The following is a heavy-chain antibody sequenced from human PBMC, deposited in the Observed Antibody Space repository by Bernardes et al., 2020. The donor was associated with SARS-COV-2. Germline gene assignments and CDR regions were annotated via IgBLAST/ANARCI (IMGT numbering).Heavy chain of an antibody. CDR1: IFRLNPYA. J-gene: IGHJ3*02. CDR3: ARESEAFDI. V-gene: IGHV3-30*03. Sequence: GVSLRLSCAASIFRLNPYAMHWVRRAPGKGLEWVAGITYDGSNRYYADSVRGRFTISRDNSKNTWNLQMSRLRAEETAVYYCARESEAFDIWGQGTRVTVSS. CDR2: ITYDGSNR.